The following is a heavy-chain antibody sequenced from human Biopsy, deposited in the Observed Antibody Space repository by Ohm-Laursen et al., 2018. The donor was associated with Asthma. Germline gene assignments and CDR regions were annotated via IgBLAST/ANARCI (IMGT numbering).Heavy chain of an antibody. D-gene: IGHD2-2*01. CDR2: INSVFGTT. CDR1: GGTFNTCV. CDR3: ARKAGSCISRTCYSLDF. Sequence: GASEKVSCKSLGGTFNTCVIGWGRQAPGQGLEWMGGINSVFGTTTYPQKFQDRVTITADDSTSTVYMELSSLRSEDTAVYYCARKAGSCISRTCYSLDFWGQGTLVTVSS. V-gene: IGHV1-69*13. J-gene: IGHJ4*02.